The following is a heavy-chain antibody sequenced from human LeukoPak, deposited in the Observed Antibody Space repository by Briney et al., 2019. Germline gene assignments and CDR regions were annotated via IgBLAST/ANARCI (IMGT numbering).Heavy chain of an antibody. CDR1: GYTFNV. V-gene: IGHV1-3*01. D-gene: IGHD3-16*01. CDR2: IHAGNGKT. J-gene: IGHJ5*02. CDR3: AGNSPGGSIAEGDWFDP. Sequence: ASVKVSCKSSGYTFNVHWVRQAPGQRLEWMGWIHAGNGKTKYSQKFQGRVTFIWDTSATTDYMELSSLTSADTAIYYCAGNSPGGSIAEGDWFDPWGQGTLVTVSS.